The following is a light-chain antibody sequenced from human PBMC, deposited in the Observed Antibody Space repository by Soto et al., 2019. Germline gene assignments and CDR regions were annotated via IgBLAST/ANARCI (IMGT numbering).Light chain of an antibody. Sequence: EIVLTQSPGTLSLSPGERATLSCRASQSVSNNYLAWYQQKPGQAPRLLIYGASSRATGIPDRFSGSGSGTDFTLTINGLEPEDFAVYYCQQYGSSAGLTFGGGTKVEIK. CDR1: QSVSNNY. CDR2: GAS. V-gene: IGKV3-20*01. CDR3: QQYGSSAGLT. J-gene: IGKJ4*01.